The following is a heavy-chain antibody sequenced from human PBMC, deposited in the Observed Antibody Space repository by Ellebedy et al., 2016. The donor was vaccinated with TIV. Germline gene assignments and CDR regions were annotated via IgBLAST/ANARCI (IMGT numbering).Heavy chain of an antibody. CDR3: ARSLGYAVGV. J-gene: IGHJ6*02. CDR2: IYYNGST. Sequence: MPSETLSLTCTVSGGSINAYYWNRIRLPPGKTLEWIGRIYYNGSTFYNPSLKIRVTISVDTSRNQFSLRLSSATAADTAVYYCARSLGYAVGVWGQGTAVTVSS. V-gene: IGHV4-59*08. CDR1: GGSINAYY. D-gene: IGHD5-18*01.